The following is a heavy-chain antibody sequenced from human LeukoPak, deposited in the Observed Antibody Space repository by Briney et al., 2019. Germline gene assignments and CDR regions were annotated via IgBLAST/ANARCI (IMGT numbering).Heavy chain of an antibody. V-gene: IGHV1-46*01. CDR1: GYTFTSYY. Sequence: GASVKVSCKASGYTFTSYYMHWVRQAPGQGLEWMGIINPSGGSTSYAQKFQGRVTMTRDTSTSTVYMELSSLRSEDTAVYYCARGPSGSYVRYYFDYWGQGTLVTVPS. CDR2: INPSGGST. CDR3: ARGPSGSYVRYYFDY. J-gene: IGHJ4*02. D-gene: IGHD1-26*01.